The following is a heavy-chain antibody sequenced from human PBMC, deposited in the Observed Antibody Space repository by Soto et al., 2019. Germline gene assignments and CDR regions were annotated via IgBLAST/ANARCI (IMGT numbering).Heavy chain of an antibody. Sequence: SETLSLTCAVSGYSISSGYYWGWIRQPPWKGLEWIGSIYHSGSTYYNPSLKSRVTISVDTSKNQFSLKLSSVTAADTAVYYCARDSYYDILTGYYEINWFDPWGQGTLVTVSS. CDR1: GYSISSGYY. J-gene: IGHJ5*02. D-gene: IGHD3-9*01. V-gene: IGHV4-38-2*02. CDR3: ARDSYYDILTGYYEINWFDP. CDR2: IYHSGST.